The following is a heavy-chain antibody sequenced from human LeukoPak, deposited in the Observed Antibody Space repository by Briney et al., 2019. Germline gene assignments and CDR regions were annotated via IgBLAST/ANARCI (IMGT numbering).Heavy chain of an antibody. CDR1: GFTFSTNS. Sequence: GGSLRLSCAASGFTFSTNSMNWVRQAPGKGLEWVSSIGISSSHTFYADSVKDRFTISRDNAENSVYLQMNSLRAEDTAVYYCAKDLTTVATPYYYYMDVWGKGTTVTVSS. CDR3: AKDLTTVATPYYYYMDV. J-gene: IGHJ6*03. D-gene: IGHD4-23*01. V-gene: IGHV3-21*01. CDR2: IGISSSHT.